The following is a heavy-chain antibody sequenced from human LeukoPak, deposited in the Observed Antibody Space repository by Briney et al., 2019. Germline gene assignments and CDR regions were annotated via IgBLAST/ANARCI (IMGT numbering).Heavy chain of an antibody. D-gene: IGHD2-2*01. CDR2: IYYSGST. CDR3: ARLKAGYCSSTSCFLGNGMDV. V-gene: IGHV4-59*08. J-gene: IGHJ6*02. CDR1: GGSISSYY. Sequence: PSETLSLTCTVSGGSISSYYWSWIRQPPGKGLEWIGYIYYSGSTNYNPSLKSRVTISVDTSKNQFSLKLSSVTAADTAVYYCARLKAGYCSSTSCFLGNGMDVWSQGTTVTVSS.